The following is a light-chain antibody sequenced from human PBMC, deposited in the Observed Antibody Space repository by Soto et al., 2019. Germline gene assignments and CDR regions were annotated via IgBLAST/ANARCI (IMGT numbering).Light chain of an antibody. CDR2: EVS. Sequence: QSALTQPASVSGSPGQSITISCTGTSSDVGGYNYVSWYQQHPGKAPKLMIYEVSNRPSGVSNRFSGSKSGNTASLTLSGLQAEDEADYYCSSYTSSSTVVVGGGTKVTVL. J-gene: IGLJ2*01. V-gene: IGLV2-14*01. CDR3: SSYTSSSTVV. CDR1: SSDVGGYNY.